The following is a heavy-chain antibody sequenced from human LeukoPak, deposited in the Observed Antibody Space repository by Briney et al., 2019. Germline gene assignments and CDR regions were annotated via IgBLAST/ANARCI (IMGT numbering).Heavy chain of an antibody. CDR3: AKDQRAVAGTCFDY. CDR1: GFTFNNYA. D-gene: IGHD6-19*01. V-gene: IGHV3-23*01. J-gene: IGHJ4*02. Sequence: GGSLRLSSAASGFTFNNYAMTWVRQVPGKGLEWVSAISGSGGSTYYADSVKDRFTISRDNSKNTLYLQMNSLRAEDTAVYYCAKDQRAVAGTCFDYWGQGTLVTVSS. CDR2: ISGSGGST.